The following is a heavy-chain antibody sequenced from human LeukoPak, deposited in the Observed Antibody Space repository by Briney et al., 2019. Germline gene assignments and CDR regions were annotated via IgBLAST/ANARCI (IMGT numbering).Heavy chain of an antibody. CDR2: IYPGDSAT. CDR3: ARSPQGAFDI. Sequence: GESPNTPFQSSGYSFTSYWIGWVRQMPGKGLEWMAIIYPGDSATRYSPSFQGQVTISADKSISTAYLQWSSLKASDTGMYYCARSPQGAFDIWGQGTMVTVSS. J-gene: IGHJ3*02. V-gene: IGHV5-51*01. CDR1: GYSFTSYW.